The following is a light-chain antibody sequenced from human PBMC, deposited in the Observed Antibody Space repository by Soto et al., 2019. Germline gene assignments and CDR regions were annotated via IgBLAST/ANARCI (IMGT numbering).Light chain of an antibody. V-gene: IGKV3-20*01. Sequence: EIVLTQSPATLSLSPGETATLSCRASQSISSNFLAWHQQKPGQAPRLLIYGASRRATGIPDRFSGSGSGTDFTLTITKLEPEDFAVYFCQQYVAAPLTFGGGTKVEIK. J-gene: IGKJ4*01. CDR1: QSISSNF. CDR2: GAS. CDR3: QQYVAAPLT.